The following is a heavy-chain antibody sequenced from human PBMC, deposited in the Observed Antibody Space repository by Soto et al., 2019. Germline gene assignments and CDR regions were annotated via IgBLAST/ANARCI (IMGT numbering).Heavy chain of an antibody. CDR3: AKVAYYYEYYFDY. V-gene: IGHV3-23*01. D-gene: IGHD3-22*01. CDR2: ITGSGSNT. CDR1: GFTFSTNA. Sequence: GGSLGLSCAASGFTFSTNAMSWVRQAPGKGLDWVSAITGSGSNTYYADSVKGRFTISRDNANNTLYLQMNNLRAEDSAVYYCAKVAYYYEYYFDYWGQGTLVTVSS. J-gene: IGHJ4*02.